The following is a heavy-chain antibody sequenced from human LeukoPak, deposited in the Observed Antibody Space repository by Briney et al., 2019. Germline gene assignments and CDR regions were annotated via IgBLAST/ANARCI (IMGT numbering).Heavy chain of an antibody. Sequence: KTSETLSLTCAVYGGSFNDYFWTWLRQPPGQGLEWIGVVYNGGRNNYNPFLKSRVIISVDTSKTPFFQRLSSMTAADAAVYYCTGGGLGSVVFEGGYYFRDVWGKGTTVTVSS. D-gene: IGHD3-22*01. CDR1: GGSFNDYF. V-gene: IGHV4-34*01. CDR2: VYNGGRN. CDR3: TGGGLGSVVFEGGYYFRDV. J-gene: IGHJ6*03.